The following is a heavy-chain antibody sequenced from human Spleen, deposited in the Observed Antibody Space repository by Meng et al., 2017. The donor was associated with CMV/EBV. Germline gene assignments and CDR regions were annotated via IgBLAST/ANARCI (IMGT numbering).Heavy chain of an antibody. D-gene: IGHD6-13*01. V-gene: IGHV3-20*03. J-gene: IGHJ5*01. CDR1: GFSFDDYG. CDR3: ARVEGVAAAGWFDS. CDR2: INWNGGST. Sequence: ASGFSFDDYGMSWVRQAPGKGLEWVSGINWNGGSTGYADSVKGRFTISRDNAKNSLYLQMNSLRADDTAVYYCARVEGVAAAGWFDSWGLGTLVTVSS.